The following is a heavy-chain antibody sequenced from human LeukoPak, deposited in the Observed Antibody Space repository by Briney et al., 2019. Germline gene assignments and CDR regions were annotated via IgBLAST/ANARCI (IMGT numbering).Heavy chain of an antibody. J-gene: IGHJ3*02. CDR1: GSTFSSYG. Sequence: GGSLRLSCAASGSTFSSYGMHWARQAPGKGLEWVAVISYDGSNKYYADSVKGRFTISRDNAKNTLYLQMNSLRAEDTAVYYCASQAKGAFDIWGQGTMVTVSS. CDR3: ASQAKGAFDI. V-gene: IGHV3-30*03. CDR2: ISYDGSNK.